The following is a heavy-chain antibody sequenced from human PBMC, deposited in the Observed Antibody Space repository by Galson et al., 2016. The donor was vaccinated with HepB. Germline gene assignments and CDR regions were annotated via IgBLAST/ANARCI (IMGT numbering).Heavy chain of an antibody. J-gene: IGHJ4*02. D-gene: IGHD2-21*02. CDR2: IDWDDDK. V-gene: IGHV2-70*01. CDR1: GFALSTRGMC. Sequence: PALVKPTQTLTLTCSFSGFALSTRGMCVSWIRQPPGKALEWLALIDWDDDKYYSTSLKTRLTISKDTSKNQVVLTMTNMDPVDTATYYCARLRLYCGGDCYPIFDYWGQGTLVTVSS. CDR3: ARLRLYCGGDCYPIFDY.